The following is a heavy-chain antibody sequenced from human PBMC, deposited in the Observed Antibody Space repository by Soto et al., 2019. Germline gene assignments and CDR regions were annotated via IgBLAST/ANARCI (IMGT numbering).Heavy chain of an antibody. D-gene: IGHD3-9*01. Sequence: GASVKVSCKASGYTFTSYGISWVRQAPGRGLEWMGWISAYNGNTNYAQKLQGRVTMTTDTSTSTAYMELRSLRSDDTAVYYCARDALVGYLDPYYDYGMDVWGQGTTVTVYS. V-gene: IGHV1-18*01. CDR2: ISAYNGNT. J-gene: IGHJ6*02. CDR1: GYTFTSYG. CDR3: ARDALVGYLDPYYDYGMDV.